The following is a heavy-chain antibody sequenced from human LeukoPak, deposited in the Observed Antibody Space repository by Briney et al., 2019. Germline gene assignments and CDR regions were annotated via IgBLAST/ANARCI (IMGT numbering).Heavy chain of an antibody. D-gene: IGHD5-18*01. Sequence: PGGSLRLSCAASGFTFSDYYMSWIRQAPGKGLEWVSYISSSSSYTNYADSVKGRFTIYRDNAKNSLYLQMNSLRAEDTAVYYCARLRWGGSYGLVDYWGQGTLVTVSS. V-gene: IGHV3-11*03. CDR3: ARLRWGGSYGLVDY. CDR2: ISSSSSYT. J-gene: IGHJ4*02. CDR1: GFTFSDYY.